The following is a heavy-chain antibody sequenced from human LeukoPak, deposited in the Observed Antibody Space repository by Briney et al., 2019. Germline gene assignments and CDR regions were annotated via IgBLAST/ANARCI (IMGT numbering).Heavy chain of an antibody. CDR2: IYYSGST. V-gene: IGHV4-39*07. Sequence: SETLSLTCTVSGGSISSSSYYWGWIRQPPGKGLEWIGSIYYSGSTNYNPSLKSRVTISVDTSKNQFSLKLSSVTAADTAVYYCARGRATLDYWGQGTLVTVSA. D-gene: IGHD1-26*01. J-gene: IGHJ4*02. CDR3: ARGRATLDY. CDR1: GGSISSSSYY.